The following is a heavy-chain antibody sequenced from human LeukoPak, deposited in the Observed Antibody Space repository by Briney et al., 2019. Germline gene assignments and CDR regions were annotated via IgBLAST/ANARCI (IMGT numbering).Heavy chain of an antibody. V-gene: IGHV3-7*03. CDR2: IKQDGSEK. CDR3: ARGGSRITTAGGMDV. CDR1: GIRFSSYW. Sequence: GGSLRLSCAASGIRFSSYWMNWVRQSPGKGLEWVANIKQDGSEKYYVDSVKGRFTISRDNANNLLYLQMNSLRAEDTAIYYCARGGSRITTAGGMDVWGLGTTVTV. J-gene: IGHJ6*02. D-gene: IGHD1-14*01.